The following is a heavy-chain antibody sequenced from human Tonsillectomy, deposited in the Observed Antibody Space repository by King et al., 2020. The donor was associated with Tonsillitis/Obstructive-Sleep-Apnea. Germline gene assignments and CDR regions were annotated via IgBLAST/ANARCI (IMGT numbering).Heavy chain of an antibody. J-gene: IGHJ6*03. Sequence: VQLPQWGAGLLKPSETLSLTCTVCGGSFSGYYWTWIRQPPGKGLEWIGEINHSGSTNYNPSLKSRITIAVDTSKNQFSLKLNSVTAADTAVYYWSRGILSTVLFPYYIDVWGKGTTVTVSS. D-gene: IGHD4-17*01. V-gene: IGHV4-34*01. CDR2: INHSGST. CDR1: GGSFSGYY. CDR3: SRGILSTVLFPYYIDV.